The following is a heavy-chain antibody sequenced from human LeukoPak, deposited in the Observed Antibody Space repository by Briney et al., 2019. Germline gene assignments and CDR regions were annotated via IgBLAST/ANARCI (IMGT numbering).Heavy chain of an antibody. D-gene: IGHD5-18*01. J-gene: IGHJ5*02. CDR1: GYTFTSYD. V-gene: IGHV1-8*01. CDR3: ARGRGYSYGRYNWFDP. Sequence: APVKVSCKASGYTFTSYDINWVRQATGQGLEWMGWMNPNSGNTGYAQKFQGRVTMTRNTSISTAYMELSSLRSEDTAVYYCARGRGYSYGRYNWFDPWGQGTLVTVSS. CDR2: MNPNSGNT.